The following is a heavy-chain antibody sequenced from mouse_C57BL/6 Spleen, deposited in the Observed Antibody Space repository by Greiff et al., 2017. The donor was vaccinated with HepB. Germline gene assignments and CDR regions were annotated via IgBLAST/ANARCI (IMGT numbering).Heavy chain of an antibody. V-gene: IGHV5-17*01. CDR3: AQLAGFAY. CDR2: ISSGISTI. Sequence: EVQVVESGGGLVKPGGSLKLSCAASGFTFSDYGMHWVRQAPEKGLEWVAYISSGISTIYYADTVKGRFTISRDNAKNTLYLQMTSLMSEDTAMYYCAQLAGFAYWGQGTLVTVSA. CDR1: GFTFSDYG. D-gene: IGHD4-1*02. J-gene: IGHJ3*01.